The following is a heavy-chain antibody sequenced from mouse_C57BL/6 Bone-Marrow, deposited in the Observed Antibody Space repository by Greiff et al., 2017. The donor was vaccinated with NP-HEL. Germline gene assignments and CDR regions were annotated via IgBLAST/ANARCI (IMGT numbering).Heavy chain of an antibody. J-gene: IGHJ3*01. CDR1: GYTFTSYW. CDR2: IHPTSGST. Sequence: VQLQQSGAELVKPGASVKLSCKASGYTFTSYWMHWVKQRPGQGLEWIGMIHPTSGSTNYNEKFKSKATLTVDKSSSTAYMQLSSLTSEDSAVYYCAREDYSKGGFAYWGQGTLVTVSA. V-gene: IGHV1-64*01. CDR3: AREDYSKGGFAY. D-gene: IGHD2-5*01.